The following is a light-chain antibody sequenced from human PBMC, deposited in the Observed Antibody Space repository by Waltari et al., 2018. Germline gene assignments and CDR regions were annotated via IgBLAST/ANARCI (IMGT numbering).Light chain of an antibody. CDR2: KVS. CDR1: SSDVGSYNF. CDR3: CSYTDGNTLV. V-gene: IGLV2-23*02. J-gene: IGLJ2*01. Sequence: QSALTQPASVSGSPGQSITISCTGTSSDVGSYNFVSWYQQHPDKAPKLIIYKVSERPSGGSNRFSGSKSDNTASLTISGLQAEDEAHYYCCSYTDGNTLVFGGGTKLTVL.